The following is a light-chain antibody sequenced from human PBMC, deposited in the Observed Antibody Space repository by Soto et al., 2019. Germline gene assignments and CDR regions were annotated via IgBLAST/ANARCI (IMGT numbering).Light chain of an antibody. CDR3: QQYAHAPRP. CDR2: DAS. J-gene: IGKJ4*01. CDR1: QSVGKSY. V-gene: IGKV3-20*01. Sequence: EIVLTQSPGTLSLSPGDRATLSCMASQSVGKSYLAWFQQNPGQAPRLLIYDASSRATGIPDRVSGIESGTDFTLTIIRREPEDFAVYYSQQYAHAPRPFGGGTKLEIQ.